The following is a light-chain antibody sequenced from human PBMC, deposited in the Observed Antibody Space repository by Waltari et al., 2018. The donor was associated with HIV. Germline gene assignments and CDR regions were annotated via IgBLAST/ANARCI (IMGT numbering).Light chain of an antibody. J-gene: IGKJ1*01. V-gene: IGKV1-5*03. CDR3: LQYHTYSWT. CDR1: QSISPW. Sequence: DIQMTQSPFTLSASVGDRVTISCRASQSISPWLAWYQQKPGKAPKLLIYKASSLESGVPSRFSGSGSGAEFTLTISSLQPDDFATYYCLQYHTYSWTFGQGTKVEIK. CDR2: KAS.